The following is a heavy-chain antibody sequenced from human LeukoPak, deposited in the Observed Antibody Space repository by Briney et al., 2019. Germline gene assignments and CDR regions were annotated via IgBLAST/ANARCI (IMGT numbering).Heavy chain of an antibody. Sequence: PSETLSLTCTVSGDSISGYYWTWIRQPAGKGLEWIGRIYISGSSNYNPSFKSRVTMSVDTSKNQFSLRLTSVTAADTAVYYCARGEYSFDPWGQGTLVTVSS. CDR3: ARGEYSFDP. J-gene: IGHJ5*02. CDR2: IYISGSS. CDR1: GDSISGYY. V-gene: IGHV4-4*07. D-gene: IGHD2-21*01.